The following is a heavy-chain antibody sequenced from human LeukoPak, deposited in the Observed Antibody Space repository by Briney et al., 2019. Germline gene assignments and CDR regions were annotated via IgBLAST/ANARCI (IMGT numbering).Heavy chain of an antibody. CDR3: ARDLELTYYDSSGYDY. D-gene: IGHD3-22*01. CDR1: EFTFSAYW. Sequence: GGSLRLSCAASEFTFSAYWMHWVRQVPGKGLVWVSRINGDGSSTSYADSVKGRFTISRDNAKNTLYLQMNSLRAEDTAVYYCARDLELTYYDSSGYDYWGQGTLVTVSS. J-gene: IGHJ4*02. V-gene: IGHV3-74*01. CDR2: INGDGSST.